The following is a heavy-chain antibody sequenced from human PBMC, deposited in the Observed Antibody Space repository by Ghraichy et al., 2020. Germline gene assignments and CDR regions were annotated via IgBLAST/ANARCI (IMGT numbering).Heavy chain of an antibody. CDR3: GGFREVTADAFDI. Sequence: GGSLTLSCAASGFTFSSYAMSWVRQAPGKGLEWVSAISGSGGSTYYADSVKGRFTISRDNSKNTLYLQMNSLRAEDTAVYYCGGFREVTADAFDIWGQGTMVTVSS. J-gene: IGHJ3*02. V-gene: IGHV3-23*01. D-gene: IGHD3-10*01. CDR2: ISGSGGST. CDR1: GFTFSSYA.